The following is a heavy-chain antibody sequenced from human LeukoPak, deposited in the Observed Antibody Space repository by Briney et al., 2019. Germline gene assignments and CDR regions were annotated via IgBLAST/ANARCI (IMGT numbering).Heavy chain of an antibody. D-gene: IGHD5-12*01. V-gene: IGHV5-51*01. Sequence: GESLKISCKGSGYSFTSYWIGWVRQMPGKGLEWMGIIYPGDSDTRYSPSFQGQVTISADKSISTAHLQWSSLKASDTAMYYCARAGEWLRFWGSLFDYWGQGTLVTVSS. CDR1: GYSFTSYW. CDR3: ARAGEWLRFWGSLFDY. CDR2: IYPGDSDT. J-gene: IGHJ4*02.